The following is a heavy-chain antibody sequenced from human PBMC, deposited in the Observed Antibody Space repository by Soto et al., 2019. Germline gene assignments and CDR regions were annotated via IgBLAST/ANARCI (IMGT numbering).Heavy chain of an antibody. CDR2: IYYSGST. J-gene: IGHJ3*02. Sequence: SETLSLTCTVSGGSISSSSYYWGWIRQPPGKGLEWIGSIYYSGSTYYNPSLKSRVTISVDTSKNQFSLKLSSVTAADTAVYYCASPRGGSPRAFDSCGQGTMVTVSS. D-gene: IGHD3-10*01. V-gene: IGHV4-39*01. CDR3: ASPRGGSPRAFDS. CDR1: GGSISSSSYY.